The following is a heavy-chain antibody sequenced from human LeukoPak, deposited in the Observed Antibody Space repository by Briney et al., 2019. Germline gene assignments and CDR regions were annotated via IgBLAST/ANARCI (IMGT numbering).Heavy chain of an antibody. D-gene: IGHD2-2*01. V-gene: IGHV3-7*04. Sequence: AGSLRLSCVGSGFTCSNYCINWVRQAPGKGLEWVGNINEDGSRKNYADSVKGRFTISRDNSKNSLYLQMDSLRDEDTALYYCAGGYYAGYWGQGTQVTVSS. CDR2: INEDGSRK. J-gene: IGHJ4*02. CDR3: AGGYYAGY. CDR1: GFTCSNYC.